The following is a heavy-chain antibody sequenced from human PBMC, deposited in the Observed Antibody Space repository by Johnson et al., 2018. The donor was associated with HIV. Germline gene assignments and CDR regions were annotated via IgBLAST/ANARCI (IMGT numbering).Heavy chain of an antibody. V-gene: IGHV3-53*01. CDR2: IYSGGIT. CDR3: AREGTVSYGGAFDI. J-gene: IGHJ3*02. Sequence: VQLVESGGGLIQPGGSLRLSCAASGFTVSSNYMSWVRQAPGKGLEWVSVIYSGGITYYADSVKGRFTISRDNSKNTLYLQMNSLRAEDTAVYYCAREGTVSYGGAFDIWGQGTMVTVSS. CDR1: GFTVSSNY. D-gene: IGHD4-17*01.